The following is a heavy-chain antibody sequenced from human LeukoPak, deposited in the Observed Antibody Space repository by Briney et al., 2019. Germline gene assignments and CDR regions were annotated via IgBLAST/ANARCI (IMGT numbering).Heavy chain of an antibody. CDR1: GGSISSSSYY. V-gene: IGHV4-39*07. CDR3: ARDPAMIVN. CDR2: IYYSGST. Sequence: PSETLSLTCTVSGGSISSSSYYWGWIRQPPGKGLEWIGSIYYSGSTYYNPSLKSRVTISVDTSKNQFSLKLSSVTAADTAVYYCARDPAMIVNWGQGTLVTVSS. D-gene: IGHD3-22*01. J-gene: IGHJ4*02.